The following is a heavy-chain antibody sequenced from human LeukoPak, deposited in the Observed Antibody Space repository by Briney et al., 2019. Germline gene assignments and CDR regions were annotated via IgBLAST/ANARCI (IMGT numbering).Heavy chain of an antibody. J-gene: IGHJ3*02. CDR1: GGTFSSYA. V-gene: IGHV1-69*13. Sequence: SVKVSCKASGGTFSSYAISWVRQAPGQGLEWMGGIIPIFGTANYAQKFQGRVTITADESTSTAYMELSSLRPEDTAVYYCAREGGDIVVVPAATWRDAFDIWGQGTMVTVSS. D-gene: IGHD2-2*01. CDR3: AREGGDIVVVPAATWRDAFDI. CDR2: IIPIFGTA.